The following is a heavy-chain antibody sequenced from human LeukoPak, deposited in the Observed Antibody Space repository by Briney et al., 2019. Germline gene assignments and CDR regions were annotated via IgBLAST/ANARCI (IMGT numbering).Heavy chain of an antibody. V-gene: IGHV3-7*01. Sequence: QPGGSLRLSCAASGFTFRNYWMTWVRQAPGKGLEGVANINQDGSAKYYVGSVKGRFTISRDNANNSLYLQMNSLRVDDTAVYHCATDSFSISSADAFDIWGQGTMVTVSS. CDR1: GFTFRNYW. J-gene: IGHJ3*02. CDR3: ATDSFSISSADAFDI. D-gene: IGHD3-3*02. CDR2: INQDGSAK.